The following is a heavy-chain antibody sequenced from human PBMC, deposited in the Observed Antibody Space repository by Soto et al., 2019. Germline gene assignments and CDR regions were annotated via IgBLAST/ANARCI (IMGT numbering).Heavy chain of an antibody. CDR3: ARAVYYGDYGAFDY. V-gene: IGHV2-70*01. Sequence: SGPTLVNPPQTLTLTCTFSGFSLSTSGMCVSWIRQPPGKALEWLALIDWDDDKYYSTSLKTRLTISKDTSKNQVVLTMTNMDPVDTATYYCARAVYYGDYGAFDYWGQGTLVTVSS. CDR1: GFSLSTSGMC. CDR2: IDWDDDK. J-gene: IGHJ4*02. D-gene: IGHD4-17*01.